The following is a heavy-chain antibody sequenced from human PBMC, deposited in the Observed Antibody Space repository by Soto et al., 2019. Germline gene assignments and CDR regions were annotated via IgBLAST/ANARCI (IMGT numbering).Heavy chain of an antibody. V-gene: IGHV4-30-4*08. J-gene: IGHJ5*02. CDR1: GGSSIGLGYY. CDR3: DSSYGSGSYLAWFDP. D-gene: IGHD3-10*01. Sequence: SETLSLTYTVSGGSSIGLGYYWSWIRQPPGKGLEWIGYIYYSGSTYYNPSLKSRVTISVDTSKNQFSLKLSSVTAADTAVYYCDSSYGSGSYLAWFDPWGQGTLVTVSS. CDR2: IYYSGST.